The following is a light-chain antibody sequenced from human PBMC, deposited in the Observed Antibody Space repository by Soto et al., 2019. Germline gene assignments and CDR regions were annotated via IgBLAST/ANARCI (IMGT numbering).Light chain of an antibody. CDR1: SSNVGGYNY. J-gene: IGLJ2*01. CDR3: CSHAARYTLV. V-gene: IGLV2-11*01. Sequence: QSALTQPRSVSASPGQSVTISCTGTSSNVGGYNYVSWYQQHPGKAPKLMIYDASKRPSGVPDRFSGSKSGNAASLTISGLQAEDEADYYLCSHAARYTLVFGGGTKLTVL. CDR2: DAS.